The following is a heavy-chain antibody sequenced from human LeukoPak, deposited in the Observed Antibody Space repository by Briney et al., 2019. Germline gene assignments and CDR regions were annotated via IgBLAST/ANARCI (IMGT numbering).Heavy chain of an antibody. CDR2: ISGSGVST. Sequence: GGSLRLSCAASGFTFSSDAMSWVRQAPGKGLEWVSVISGSGVSTYYADSVKGRFTISRDNSKNSLYLQMNSLRTEDTALYYCAKGDSGYDYYFDYWGQGTLVTVSS. D-gene: IGHD5-12*01. J-gene: IGHJ4*02. CDR3: AKGDSGYDYYFDY. CDR1: GFTFSSDA. V-gene: IGHV3-43*02.